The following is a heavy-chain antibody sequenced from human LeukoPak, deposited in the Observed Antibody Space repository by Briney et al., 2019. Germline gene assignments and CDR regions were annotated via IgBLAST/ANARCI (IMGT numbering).Heavy chain of an antibody. J-gene: IGHJ4*01. CDR3: AREYYHDNXXDX. CDR2: INSDGRST. Sequence: PGGSLRLSCAASGFTFSSYWMHWARQAPGKGLVWVSRINSDGRSTTYADSVKGRFTISRDTAKNTLYLQMNRLRAADTAVYYCAREYYHDNXXDXWGXXXXVT. D-gene: IGHD3-22*01. CDR1: GFTFSSYW. V-gene: IGHV3-74*01.